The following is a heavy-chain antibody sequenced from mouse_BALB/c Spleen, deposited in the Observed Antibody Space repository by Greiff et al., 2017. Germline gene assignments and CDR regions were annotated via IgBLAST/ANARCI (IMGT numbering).Heavy chain of an antibody. CDR2: IDPANGNT. D-gene: IGHD2-4*01. CDR1: GFNIKDTY. V-gene: IGHV14-3*02. J-gene: IGHJ4*01. CDR3: ARKGLRLAMDY. Sequence: VHVKQSGAELVKPGASVKLSCTASGFNIKDTYMHWVKQRPEQGLEWIGRIDPANGNTKYDPKFQGKATITADTSSNTAYLQLSSLTSEDTAVYYCARKGLRLAMDYWGQGTSVTVSS.